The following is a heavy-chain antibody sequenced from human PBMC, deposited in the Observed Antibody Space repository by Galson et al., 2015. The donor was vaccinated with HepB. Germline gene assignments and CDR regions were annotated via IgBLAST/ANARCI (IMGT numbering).Heavy chain of an antibody. CDR1: GFTFSNYG. Sequence: SLRLSCAASGFTFSNYGMHWVRQAPGKGLEWVAVISYDGSNTYYADSVKGRFTISRDNSKNTLYLQMNSLRAEDTALYYCAKDPYLYSALAGTMACFDYWGQGTLVTVSS. V-gene: IGHV3-30*18. D-gene: IGHD6-19*01. CDR2: ISYDGSNT. CDR3: AKDPYLYSALAGTMACFDY. J-gene: IGHJ4*02.